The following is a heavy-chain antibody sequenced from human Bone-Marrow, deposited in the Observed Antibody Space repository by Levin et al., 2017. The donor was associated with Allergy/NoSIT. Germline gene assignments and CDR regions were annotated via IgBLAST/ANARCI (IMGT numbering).Heavy chain of an antibody. CDR2: IYYSGST. D-gene: IGHD2-2*01. CDR1: AGSINNDY. J-gene: IGHJ3*02. CDR3: ARAVGYCSTTSCYAERWAFDI. V-gene: IGHV4-59*01. Sequence: SETLSLTCTVSAGSINNDYWSYWSWIRQPPGKGLEWIGCIYYSGSTNYNPSLKSRITISVDTSKNQFSLKLSSVTAADTAVYYCARAVGYCSTTSCYAERWAFDIWGQGTMVTVSS.